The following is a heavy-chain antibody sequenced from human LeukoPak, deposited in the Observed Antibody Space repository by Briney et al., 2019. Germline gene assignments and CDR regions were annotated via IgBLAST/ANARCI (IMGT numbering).Heavy chain of an antibody. CDR3: ARGFPDFWSGYYTDY. D-gene: IGHD3-3*01. CDR2: IYYSGST. J-gene: IGHJ4*02. CDR1: GGSISSSSYY. Sequence: SETLSLTCTVSGGSISSSSYYWGWIRQPPGKGLEWIGSIYYSGSTYYNPSLKSRVTISVDTSKNQFSLKLSSVTAADTAVYYCARGFPDFWSGYYTDYWGQGTLVTVPS. V-gene: IGHV4-39*07.